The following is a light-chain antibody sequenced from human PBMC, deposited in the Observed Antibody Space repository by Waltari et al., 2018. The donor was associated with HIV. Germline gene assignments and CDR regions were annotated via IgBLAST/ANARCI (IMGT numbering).Light chain of an antibody. J-gene: IGLJ3*02. Sequence: QSALTQPASVSVSPGQSITISCTGTSSHVGGYVYVSWYQQDPGKAPKVIIYDVSKRPAGVSNRFSGSKSGNPASLTISGLQAEDEADYYCSSYTTGSTLVFGGGTTVTVL. CDR1: SSHVGGYVY. CDR3: SSYTTGSTLV. V-gene: IGLV2-14*01. CDR2: DVS.